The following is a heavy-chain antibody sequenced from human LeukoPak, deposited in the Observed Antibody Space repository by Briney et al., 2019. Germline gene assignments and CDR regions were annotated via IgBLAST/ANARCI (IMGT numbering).Heavy chain of an antibody. D-gene: IGHD6-19*01. Sequence: SETLSLTCAVYGGSFSGYYWSWIRQPPGKGLEWIGEIKHSGSTNYNPSLKSRVITSVDTSKNQFSLKLSSVPAADTAVYYCAIMAGRFDYWGQGTLVTVSS. J-gene: IGHJ4*01. V-gene: IGHV4-34*01. CDR3: AIMAGRFDY. CDR1: GGSFSGYY. CDR2: IKHSGST.